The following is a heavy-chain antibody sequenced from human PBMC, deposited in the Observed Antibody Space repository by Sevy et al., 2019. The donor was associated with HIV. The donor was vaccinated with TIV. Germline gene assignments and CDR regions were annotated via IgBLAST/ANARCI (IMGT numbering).Heavy chain of an antibody. CDR3: ARDRGRDYGDPYYFDY. J-gene: IGHJ4*02. V-gene: IGHV3-30-3*01. Sequence: GGSLRLSCAASGFTFSSYSMHWVRQAPGKGLEWVAVISFDGSNQYYADSVKDRFTISRDNSKNTLYLQMNSLRAEDTAVYYCARDRGRDYGDPYYFDYWGQGTLVTVSS. D-gene: IGHD4-17*01. CDR2: ISFDGSNQ. CDR1: GFTFSSYS.